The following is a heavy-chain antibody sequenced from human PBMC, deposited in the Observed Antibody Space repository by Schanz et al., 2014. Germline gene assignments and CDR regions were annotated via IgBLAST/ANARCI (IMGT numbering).Heavy chain of an antibody. D-gene: IGHD4-17*01. CDR1: GGSISSGGSS. CDR3: ARSPGDFPGWFDS. J-gene: IGHJ5*01. V-gene: IGHV4-30-2*01. CDR2: IYHSGST. Sequence: QVQLQQWGAGLLKPSQTLSLTCGVSGGSISSGGSSWNWIRLPPGKGLEWIGYIYHSGSTYYNPSSNSRVTISLDRSKNQFSLILNSVTAADTAVYYCARSPGDFPGWFDSWGQGTLVNVSS.